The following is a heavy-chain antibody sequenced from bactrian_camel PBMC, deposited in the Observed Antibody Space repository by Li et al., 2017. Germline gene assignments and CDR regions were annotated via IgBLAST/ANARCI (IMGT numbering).Heavy chain of an antibody. CDR2: IYIAFRPDDQRT. V-gene: IGHV3S1*01. Sequence: HVQLVESGGGSVQPGGSLRLSCAASGYTYSSICMGWFRQAPGKEREAVATIYIAFRPDDQRTYYADSVKGRFTISPGNATNTVSLQMNSLKPEDTARYYCAAGSWPCTLVAGRFGYWGQGTQVTVS. CDR3: AAGSWPCTLVAGRFGY. CDR1: GYTYSSIC. D-gene: IGHD6*01. J-gene: IGHJ6*01.